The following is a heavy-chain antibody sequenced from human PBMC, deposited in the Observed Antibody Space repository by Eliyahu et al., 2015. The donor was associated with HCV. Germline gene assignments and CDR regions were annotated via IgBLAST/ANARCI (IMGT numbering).Heavy chain of an antibody. V-gene: IGHV1-3*01. Sequence: QVQLVQSGAEVKKPGDSVKISCKASGYTFTTNANQWVRXGPGQRREWMGXINAGKGNTKYSQKFQDRITITRDTSASTAYMELSSLTSEDTAVYYCARGSAWYFDYWGQGTLVTVSS. CDR3: ARGSAWYFDY. CDR1: GYTFTTNA. D-gene: IGHD3-10*01. CDR2: INAGKGNT. J-gene: IGHJ4*02.